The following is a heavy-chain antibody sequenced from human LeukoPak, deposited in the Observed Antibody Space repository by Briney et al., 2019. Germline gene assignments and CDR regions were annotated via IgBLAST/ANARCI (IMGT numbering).Heavy chain of an antibody. CDR2: FDPEDGET. J-gene: IGHJ4*02. Sequence: ASVKVSCKVSGYTLTELSMHWVRQAPGKGLEWMGGFDPEDGETIYAQKFQGRVTMTEDTSTDTAYMELSSLRSEDTAVYYCATVGGLSVVPAAYDYWGQGTLVTVSS. CDR1: GYTLTELS. CDR3: ATVGGLSVVPAAYDY. D-gene: IGHD2-2*01. V-gene: IGHV1-24*01.